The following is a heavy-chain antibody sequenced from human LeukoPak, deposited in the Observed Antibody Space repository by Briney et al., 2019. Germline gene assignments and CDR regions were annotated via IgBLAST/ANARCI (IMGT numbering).Heavy chain of an antibody. CDR1: GVSISGSY. CDR3: ARDVGLRYGLDQ. J-gene: IGHJ4*02. D-gene: IGHD3-10*01. CDR2: LYSTGST. V-gene: IGHV4-4*07. Sequence: SETLSLTCTVSGVSISGSYWSWIRQPTGKGLEWLGRLYSTGSTYYNPSLQSRVTMSVDTSKRQFSLEVRSVSAADTAVYYCARDVGLRYGLDQWGQGTLVTVSS.